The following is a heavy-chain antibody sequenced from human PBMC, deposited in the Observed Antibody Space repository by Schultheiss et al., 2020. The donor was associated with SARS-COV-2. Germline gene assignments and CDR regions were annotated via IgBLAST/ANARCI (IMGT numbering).Heavy chain of an antibody. CDR1: GGSFSDNY. CDR3: ARLYSYVQYFDY. Sequence: SETLSLTCVVYGGSFSDNYWAWIRQPPGKGLEWIGEMNHGGSTNYNSSLKSRVTLSVDTPKNQFSLKLSSVTAADTAVYYCARLYSYVQYFDYWGQGTLVTVSS. CDR2: MNHGGST. D-gene: IGHD3-10*02. V-gene: IGHV4-34*01. J-gene: IGHJ4*02.